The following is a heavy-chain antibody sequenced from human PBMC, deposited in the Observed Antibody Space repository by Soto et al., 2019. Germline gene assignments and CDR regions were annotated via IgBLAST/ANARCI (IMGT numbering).Heavy chain of an antibody. CDR2: IYYSGST. CDR1: GGSISTYY. J-gene: IGHJ4*02. V-gene: IGHV4-59*01. Sequence: SETLSLTCTVSGGSISTYYWSWIRQPPGKGLEWIGYIYYSGSTNYNPSLKSRVTISVDTSKNQFSLKLSSVTAADTAVYYCARDRGRGYSYGIFDYWGQGTLVTVS. D-gene: IGHD5-18*01. CDR3: ARDRGRGYSYGIFDY.